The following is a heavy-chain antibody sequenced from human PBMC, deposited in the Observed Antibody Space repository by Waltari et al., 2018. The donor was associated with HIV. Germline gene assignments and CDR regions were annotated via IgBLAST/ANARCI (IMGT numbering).Heavy chain of an antibody. V-gene: IGHV4-59*01. CDR2: MSYTGKT. Sequence: QVQLQESGPGLVNPSETLSLTCTVSGDSINNYYWIWIRQPPGKGLDWIGYMSYTGKTNDNPSLKSRVTISVDTSKTQVSLKLSPVTATDTAVYFCARAGRNGHKTGWFDPWGQGTLVTVSS. CDR3: ARAGRNGHKTGWFDP. CDR1: GDSINNYY. J-gene: IGHJ5*02. D-gene: IGHD2-8*01.